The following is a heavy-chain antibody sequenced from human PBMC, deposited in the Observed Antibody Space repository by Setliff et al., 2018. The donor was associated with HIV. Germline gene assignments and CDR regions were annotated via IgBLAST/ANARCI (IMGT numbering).Heavy chain of an antibody. CDR1: GDSITSTTW. J-gene: IGHJ3*02. V-gene: IGHV4-4*02. Sequence: PSETLSLTCSVSGDSITSTTWWTWVRQPPGKGLEWIGEIYHSGSTNYSPSLNSRVTISLDKSKNQFSLKLTSVNAAGTAVYYCARGDGEASFDIWGRGTMVTVS. CDR2: IYHSGST. D-gene: IGHD3-10*01. CDR3: ARGDGEASFDI.